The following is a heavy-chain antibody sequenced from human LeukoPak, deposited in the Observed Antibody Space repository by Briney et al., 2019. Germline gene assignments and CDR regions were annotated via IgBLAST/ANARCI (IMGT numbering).Heavy chain of an antibody. Sequence: ASVKVSCKVSGYTLTELSMHWVRQAPGKGLEWMGGFDPEDGETIYAQKFQGRVTMTEDTSTDTAYMELSSLRSEVTAVYYCARAELGITFGGVIVINWFDPWGQGTPVTVSS. V-gene: IGHV1-24*01. J-gene: IGHJ5*02. CDR2: FDPEDGET. CDR3: ARAELGITFGGVIVINWFDP. CDR1: GYTLTELS. D-gene: IGHD3-16*02.